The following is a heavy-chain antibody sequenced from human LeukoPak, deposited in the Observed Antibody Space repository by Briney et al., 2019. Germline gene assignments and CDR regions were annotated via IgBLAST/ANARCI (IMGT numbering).Heavy chain of an antibody. J-gene: IGHJ3*02. Sequence: GGSLRLSCAASGFTFSSYAVSWVRQAPGKGLEWVSGISGSGGSTYYADSVKGRFTISRDNSKNTLYLQMNSLRAEDTAVYYCAKILGSGSYFPNDAFDIWGQGTMVTVSS. D-gene: IGHD3-10*01. CDR1: GFTFSSYA. CDR3: AKILGSGSYFPNDAFDI. CDR2: ISGSGGST. V-gene: IGHV3-23*01.